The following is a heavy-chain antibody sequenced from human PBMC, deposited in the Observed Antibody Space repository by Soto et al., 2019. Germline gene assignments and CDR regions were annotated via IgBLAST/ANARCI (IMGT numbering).Heavy chain of an antibody. CDR3: ARGYGSGWYADY. J-gene: IGHJ4*02. CDR1: GFTFSRHA. D-gene: IGHD6-19*01. V-gene: IGHV3-33*01. CDR2: IWYDGSYK. Sequence: QVQLVESGGGVVQPGRSLRLSCAAFGFTFSRHAMHWVRQAPGKGLEWVAIIWYDGSYKYYVDSVKGRFTISRDNSENTLYLQMNSLRAEDTAVYYCARGYGSGWYADYWGQGTLVTVSS.